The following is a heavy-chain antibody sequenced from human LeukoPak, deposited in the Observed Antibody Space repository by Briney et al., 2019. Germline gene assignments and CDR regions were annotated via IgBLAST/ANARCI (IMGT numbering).Heavy chain of an antibody. CDR3: AKDMVVDIVVVVAAYFDY. D-gene: IGHD2-15*01. CDR2: ISGSGGST. Sequence: GGSLRLSCAASGFTFSSYAMSWVRQAPGKGLEWVSAISGSGGSTYYADSVKGRFTISRDNSKNTLYLQMNSLRAEDTAVYYCAKDMVVDIVVVVAAYFDYWGQETLVTVSS. V-gene: IGHV3-23*01. CDR1: GFTFSSYA. J-gene: IGHJ4*02.